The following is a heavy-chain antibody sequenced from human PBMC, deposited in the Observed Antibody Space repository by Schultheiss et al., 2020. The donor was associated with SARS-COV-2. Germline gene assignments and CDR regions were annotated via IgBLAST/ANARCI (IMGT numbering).Heavy chain of an antibody. D-gene: IGHD6-19*01. CDR3: SRGRTSVIPSPVLGLGPLYFSYYMVV. V-gene: IGHV4-34*01. CDR2: VSHSGGT. CDR1: GESFSGFS. J-gene: IGHJ6*03. Sequence: SETLSLTCAVFGESFSGFSWTWIRQSPGKGLEWIGQVSHSGGTHFNPSLKRRLTISLDTSNNQLSLILSSVTAADTATYYCSRGRTSVIPSPVLGLGPLYFSYYMVVWGKGAAVTVSS.